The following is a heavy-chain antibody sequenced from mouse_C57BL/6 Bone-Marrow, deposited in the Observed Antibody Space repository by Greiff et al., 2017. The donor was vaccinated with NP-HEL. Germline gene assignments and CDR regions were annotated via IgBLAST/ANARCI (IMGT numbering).Heavy chain of an antibody. CDR3: ARHDSNYYYAMDY. CDR1: GFTFSDYY. Sequence: DVHLVESGGGLVQPGGSLKLSCAASGFTFSDYYMYWVRQTPEKRLEWVAYISNGGGSTYYPATVKGRFTISRDNAKNTLYLQMSLLKSEDTAMYYCARHDSNYYYAMDYWGQGTSVTVSS. D-gene: IGHD2-5*01. CDR2: ISNGGGST. J-gene: IGHJ4*01. V-gene: IGHV5-12*01.